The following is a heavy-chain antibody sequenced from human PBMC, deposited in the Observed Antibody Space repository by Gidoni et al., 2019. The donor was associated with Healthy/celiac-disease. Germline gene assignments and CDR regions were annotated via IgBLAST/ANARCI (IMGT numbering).Heavy chain of an antibody. CDR3: ARSLELRSLQRTPPDY. CDR1: VHTFTSYG. CDR2: ISAYNGNT. J-gene: IGHJ4*02. D-gene: IGHD1-7*01. Sequence: QVQLVPSGAEPKKPGPSVKVFCKASVHTFTSYGISWVRQAPGQGLEWMGWISAYNGNTNYAQKLQGRVTMTTDTSTSTAYMELRSLRSDDTAVYYCARSLELRSLQRTPPDYWGQGTLVTVSS. V-gene: IGHV1-18*01.